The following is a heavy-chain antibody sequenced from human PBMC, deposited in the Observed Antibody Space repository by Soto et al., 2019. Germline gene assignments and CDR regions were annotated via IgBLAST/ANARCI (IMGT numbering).Heavy chain of an antibody. CDR2: INPNSGGT. J-gene: IGHJ6*02. V-gene: IGHV1-2*04. CDR1: GYTFTGYY. CDR3: ARDRRGPIFGVVTLYYYYYGMDV. Sequence: ASVKVSCKAPGYTFTGYYMHWVRQAPGQGXEWMGWINPNSGGTNYAQKFQGWVTMTRDTSISTAYMELSRLRSDDTAVYYCARDRRGPIFGVVTLYYYYYGMDVWGQGTTVTVSS. D-gene: IGHD3-3*01.